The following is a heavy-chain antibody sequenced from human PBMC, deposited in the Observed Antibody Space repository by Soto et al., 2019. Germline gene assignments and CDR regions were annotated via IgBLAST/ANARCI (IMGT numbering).Heavy chain of an antibody. CDR3: ASQRAGGETSAC. CDR2: IIPIFGTA. D-gene: IGHD2-2*01. J-gene: IGHJ4*02. CDR1: GGTFSSYA. V-gene: IGHV1-69*01. Sequence: QVQLVQSGAEVKKPGSSVKVSCKASGGTFSSYAISWVRQAPGQGLEWMGGIIPIFGTANYAQKFQGRVTITGDEPASTPYMERSSLEPEDTAVYYCASQRAGGETSACWGRGTLVTVSS.